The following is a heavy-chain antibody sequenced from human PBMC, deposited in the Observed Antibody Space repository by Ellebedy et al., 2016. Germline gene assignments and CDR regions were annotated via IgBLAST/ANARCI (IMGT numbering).Heavy chain of an antibody. CDR2: IYYSGST. D-gene: IGHD1-7*01. J-gene: IGHJ6*02. CDR1: GGSISSGDYY. Sequence: SETLSLTCTVSGGSISSGDYYWSWIRQPPGKGLEWIGYIYYSGSTYYNPSLKSRVTISVDTSKNQFSLKLSSVTAADTAVYYCARDQGWNYMEYYYYGMDVWGQGTTVTVSS. V-gene: IGHV4-30-4*01. CDR3: ARDQGWNYMEYYYYGMDV.